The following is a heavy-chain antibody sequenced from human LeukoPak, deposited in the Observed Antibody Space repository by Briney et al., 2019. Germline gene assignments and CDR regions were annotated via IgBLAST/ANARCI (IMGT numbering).Heavy chain of an antibody. CDR3: ARDPRWMASFDY. CDR2: SSGSGGST. Sequence: PGGSLRLSCAASGFTFSSYTMSWVRQAPGKGREWFSGSSGSGGSTYYADSVKGRFTISRDNYKNTLYLQMNSPGAEDTAVYYCARDPRWMASFDYWGQGTLVTVSS. CDR1: GFTFSSYT. V-gene: IGHV3-23*01. D-gene: IGHD5-24*01. J-gene: IGHJ4*02.